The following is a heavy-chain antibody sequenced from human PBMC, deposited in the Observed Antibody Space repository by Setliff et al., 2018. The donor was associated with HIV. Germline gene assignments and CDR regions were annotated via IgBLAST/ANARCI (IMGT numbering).Heavy chain of an antibody. Sequence: PSETLSLTCTVSGGSMSPYYWSWIRQGDGIGLEWIGRIYTSGSTSYNPSLRSRVTISLDTSKNRFSLKLNSVTAADTAVYYCARRSIVGVARGFYYYNLDVWGQGTTVTVSS. CDR3: ARRSIVGVARGFYYYNLDV. V-gene: IGHV4-4*07. CDR2: IYTSGST. CDR1: GGSMSPYY. D-gene: IGHD1-26*01. J-gene: IGHJ6*02.